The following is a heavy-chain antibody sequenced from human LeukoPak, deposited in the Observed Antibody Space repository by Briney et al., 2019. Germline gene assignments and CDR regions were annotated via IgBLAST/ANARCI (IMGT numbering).Heavy chain of an antibody. CDR1: GDSISSGHY. CDR3: ARGTDYYDSSGWLDP. V-gene: IGHV4-38-2*02. D-gene: IGHD3-22*01. CDR2: IHHSGST. Sequence: SETLSLTCTVSGDSISSGHYWDWIRQPPGRGLEWIGSIHHSGSTWYNPSLRSRVTISLDTSQTQISLRVTSVTAADTAVYYCARGTDYYDSSGWLDPWGQGTLVTVSS. J-gene: IGHJ5*02.